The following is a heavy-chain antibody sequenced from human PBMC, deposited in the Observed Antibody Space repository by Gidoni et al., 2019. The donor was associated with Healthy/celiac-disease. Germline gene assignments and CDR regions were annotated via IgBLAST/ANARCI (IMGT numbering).Heavy chain of an antibody. D-gene: IGHD5-18*01. V-gene: IGHV1-58*02. CDR1: GFTFTSSA. J-gene: IGHJ6*02. CDR2: IVVGSGNT. Sequence: QMQLVQSGPEVKKPGTSVKVSCKASGFTFTSSAMQWVRHARGQRLEWIGWIVVGSGNTNYAQKFQERVTITRDMSTSTAYIELSSLRSEDTAVYYCAAHTAMVNMYYYGMDVWGQGTTVTVSS. CDR3: AAHTAMVNMYYYGMDV.